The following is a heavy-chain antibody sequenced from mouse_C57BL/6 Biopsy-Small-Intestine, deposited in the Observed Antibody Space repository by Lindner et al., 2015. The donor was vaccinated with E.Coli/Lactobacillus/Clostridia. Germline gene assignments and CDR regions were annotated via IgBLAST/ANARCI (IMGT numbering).Heavy chain of an antibody. J-gene: IGHJ3*01. CDR3: ARAMMAAFAY. CDR2: ILPGSGST. V-gene: IGHV1-9*01. D-gene: IGHD2-3*01. CDR1: GYRFTDYW. Sequence: VQLQESGAELMKPGASVKLSCRATGYRFTDYWIEWVKQRPGHGLEWIGEILPGSGSTNYSEKFRDKATFTAETSSNTVYMQLSSLTTEDSAIYYCARAMMAAFAYWGQGTLVTVSA.